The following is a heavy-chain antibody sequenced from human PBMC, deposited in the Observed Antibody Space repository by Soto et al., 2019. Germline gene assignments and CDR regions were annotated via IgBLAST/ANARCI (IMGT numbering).Heavy chain of an antibody. Sequence: QLQLQESGPGLVKPSETLSLTCTVSGGSISSTSSYWGWIRQPPGEGLEWIVSIHYSGNTYYNSSLNSLLTVSVAKSTNHISLNLSSVTAAYMAVYYWSRHRRRSENGNWFKSFDPWGQGTLVTVSS. V-gene: IGHV4-39*01. CDR2: IHYSGNT. D-gene: IGHD3-10*01. CDR1: GGSISSTSSY. CDR3: SRHRRRSENGNWFKSFDP. J-gene: IGHJ5*02.